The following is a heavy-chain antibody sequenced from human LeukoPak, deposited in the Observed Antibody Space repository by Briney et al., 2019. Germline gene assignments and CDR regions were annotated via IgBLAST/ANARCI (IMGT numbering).Heavy chain of an antibody. V-gene: IGHV3-23*01. CDR3: AKGSARRYFDY. CDR1: GFTFSSYG. CDR2: ISGSGGST. J-gene: IGHJ4*02. Sequence: GGSLRLSCAASGFTFSSYGMSWVRQSPGKGLEWVSAISGSGGSTYYADSVKGRFTISRDNSKNTLYLQMNSLRAEDTAVYYCAKGSARRYFDYWGQGTLVTVSS.